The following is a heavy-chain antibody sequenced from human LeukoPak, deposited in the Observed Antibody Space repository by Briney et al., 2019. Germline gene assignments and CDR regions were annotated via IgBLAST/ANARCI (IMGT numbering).Heavy chain of an antibody. V-gene: IGHV3-23*01. CDR3: AKDPYDILTGYSSEFDY. D-gene: IGHD3-9*01. CDR1: GFTFSSYG. Sequence: GGTLRLSCAASGFTFSSYGMSWVRQAPGKGLEWVSAISGSGGSTCYADSVKGRFTISRDNSKNTLYLQMNSLRAEDTAVYYCAKDPYDILTGYSSEFDYWGQGTLVTVSS. J-gene: IGHJ4*02. CDR2: ISGSGGST.